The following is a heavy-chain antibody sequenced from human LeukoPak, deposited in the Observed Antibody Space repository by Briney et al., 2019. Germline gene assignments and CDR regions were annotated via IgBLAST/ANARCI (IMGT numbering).Heavy chain of an antibody. D-gene: IGHD3-22*01. CDR3: AKRGVVIRVILVGFHKEAYYFDS. V-gene: IGHV3-23*01. Sequence: GGSLRLSCAVSGITLSNYYMSWVRQSPGKGLEWVGGISDSGGRTNYADSVKGRFTISRDNPKNTLYLQMNSLRAEDTAVYFCAKRGVVIRVILVGFHKEAYYFDSWGQGALVTVSS. CDR1: GITLSNYY. J-gene: IGHJ4*02. CDR2: ISDSGGRT.